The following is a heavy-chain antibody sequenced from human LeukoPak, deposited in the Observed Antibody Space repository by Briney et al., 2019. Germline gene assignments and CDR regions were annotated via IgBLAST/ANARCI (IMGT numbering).Heavy chain of an antibody. D-gene: IGHD6-6*01. CDR3: ARGGSIAARGWIDP. V-gene: IGHV4-34*01. Sequence: SETLSLTCTVNGGSFSGYYWSWIRQPPGKGLEWIGEIHHSGSTNYNPSLKSRVTISVDTSKNQISLRLSSVTAADTAVYYCARGGSIAARGWIDPWGQGTLVTVSS. CDR2: IHHSGST. CDR1: GGSFSGYY. J-gene: IGHJ5*02.